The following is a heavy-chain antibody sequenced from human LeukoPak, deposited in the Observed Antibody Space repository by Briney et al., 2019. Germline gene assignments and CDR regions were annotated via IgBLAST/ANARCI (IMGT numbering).Heavy chain of an antibody. CDR3: ARGINTDYDFWSGYFTPFDY. V-gene: IGHV1-69*01. CDR1: GGTFSSYA. J-gene: IGHJ4*02. D-gene: IGHD3-3*01. Sequence: SVKVSCKASGGTFSSYAISWVRQAPGQGLEWMGGIIPIFGTANYAQKFQGRVTITADESTSTAYTELSSLRSEDTAVYYCARGINTDYDFWSGYFTPFDYWGQGTLVTVSS. CDR2: IIPIFGTA.